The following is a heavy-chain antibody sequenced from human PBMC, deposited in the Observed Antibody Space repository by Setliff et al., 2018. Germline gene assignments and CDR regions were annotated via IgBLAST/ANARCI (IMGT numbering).Heavy chain of an antibody. Sequence: PGGSLRLSCAASGFSFSSFWMNWVRQAPGKGLEWVANIKQDGSDKYYVDSVKGRFTVSRDNANKSLFLQMNSLRAEDTAVYYCARVANPGSNSCYRPLDVWGQGTMVTVPS. V-gene: IGHV3-7*03. J-gene: IGHJ3*01. CDR2: IKQDGSDK. CDR3: ARVANPGSNSCYRPLDV. CDR1: GFSFSSFW. D-gene: IGHD3-16*02.